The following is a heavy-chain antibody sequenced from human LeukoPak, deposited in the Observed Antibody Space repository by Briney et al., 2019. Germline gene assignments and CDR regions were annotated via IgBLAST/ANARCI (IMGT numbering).Heavy chain of an antibody. J-gene: IGHJ4*02. V-gene: IGHV4-4*07. CDR2: IYTSGST. D-gene: IGHD2-2*01. CDR3: AREGESCSSSSCYAVHFDY. Sequence: SETLSLTCTGSGGSISSYYWSWIRQPAGKGLEWIGRIYTSGSTTYYPSLKSRVTMSVDTSRNQFSLKLSSLTAADTAVYYCAREGESCSSSSCYAVHFDYWGQGTLVTVSS. CDR1: GGSISSYY.